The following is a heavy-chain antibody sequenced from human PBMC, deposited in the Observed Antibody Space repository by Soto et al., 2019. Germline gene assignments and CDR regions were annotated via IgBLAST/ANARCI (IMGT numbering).Heavy chain of an antibody. CDR1: GGSISSYY. J-gene: IGHJ6*03. CDR3: ARYRVVPAASYYYYYYMDV. V-gene: IGHV4-59*01. Sequence: SETLSLTCTVSGGSISSYYWSWIRQPPGKGLEWIGYIYYSGSTNYNPSLKSRVTISADTSKNQFSLKLSSVTAADTAVYYCARYRVVPAASYYYYYYMDVWGKGTTVTVSS. CDR2: IYYSGST. D-gene: IGHD2-2*01.